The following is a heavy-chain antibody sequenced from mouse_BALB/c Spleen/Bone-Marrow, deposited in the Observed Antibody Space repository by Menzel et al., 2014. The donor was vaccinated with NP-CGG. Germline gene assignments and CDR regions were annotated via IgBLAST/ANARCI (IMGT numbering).Heavy chain of an antibody. J-gene: IGHJ3*01. D-gene: IGHD2-3*01. CDR3: ARLGYYGGFAY. CDR2: INPDSSTI. V-gene: IGHV4-1*02. Sequence: EVQVVESGGGLVQPGRSLKISCAASGFDFSGFWMGWVRLAPGKGLEWIGEINPDSSTINYTPSLKDRFIIARDNAKNTLYLQMSKVRSEDTALYYCARLGYYGGFAYWGQGTLATVSA. CDR1: GFDFSGFW.